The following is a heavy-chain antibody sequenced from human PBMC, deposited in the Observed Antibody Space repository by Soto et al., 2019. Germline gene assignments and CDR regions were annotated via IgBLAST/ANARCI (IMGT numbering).Heavy chain of an antibody. CDR1: GYIFTAYS. D-gene: IGHD2-15*01. CDR3: AREENCSDGICYSEYFHH. Sequence: ASVKVSCKASGYIFTAYSMHWVRQAPGQGLEWMGVVNPSGGSTNYAQKFQGRITMTRDTSTSTVYMDLSSLTSEDTAVYYCAREENCSDGICYSEYFHHWGQGTLVTSPQ. CDR2: VNPSGGST. V-gene: IGHV1-46*01. J-gene: IGHJ1*01.